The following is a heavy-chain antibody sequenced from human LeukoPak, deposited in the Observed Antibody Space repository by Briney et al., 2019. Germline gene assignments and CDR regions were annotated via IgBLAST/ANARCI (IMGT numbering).Heavy chain of an antibody. CDR3: GSASSGWPLDY. Sequence: GGSLRLSCAASGFTFSSYGMHWVRQAPGKGLEWVAVISYDGSNKYYADSVKGRFTISRDSSKNTLYLQMNSLRAEDTAVYYCGSASSGWPLDYWGQGTLVTVSS. CDR1: GFTFSSYG. D-gene: IGHD6-19*01. J-gene: IGHJ4*02. CDR2: ISYDGSNK. V-gene: IGHV3-30*03.